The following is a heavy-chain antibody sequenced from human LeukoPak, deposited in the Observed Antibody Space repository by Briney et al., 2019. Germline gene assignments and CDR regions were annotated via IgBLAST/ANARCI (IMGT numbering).Heavy chain of an antibody. Sequence: SETLSLTCIVSGGSISNTNFYWAWIRQPPGKGLEWIGNIYYAGVTPYNSSLKSRVTISVDTSKSQFSLRLTSVTAADTAVYYCARQVPGPYNYYGMDVWGQGTTVTVSS. V-gene: IGHV4-39*01. CDR2: IYYAGVT. CDR3: ARQVPGPYNYYGMDV. CDR1: GGSISNTNFY. J-gene: IGHJ6*02.